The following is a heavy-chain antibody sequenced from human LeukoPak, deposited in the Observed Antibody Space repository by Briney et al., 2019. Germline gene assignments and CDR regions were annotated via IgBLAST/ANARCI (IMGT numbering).Heavy chain of an antibody. CDR2: ISSDGGST. J-gene: IGHJ4*02. Sequence: GGSLRLSCAASGFTFSSYAMHWVRRAPGKGLQYVSAISSDGGSTYYADSVKGRFTISRDNSKNTLYLQMGSRRVEDMAVYYCARRYCSSTSCSPFDYWGQGTLVTVSS. CDR3: ARRYCSSTSCSPFDY. CDR1: GFTFSSYA. V-gene: IGHV3-64*02. D-gene: IGHD2-2*01.